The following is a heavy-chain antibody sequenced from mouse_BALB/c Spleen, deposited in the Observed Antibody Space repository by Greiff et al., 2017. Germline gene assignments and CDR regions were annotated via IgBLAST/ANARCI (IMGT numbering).Heavy chain of an antibody. Sequence: EVQLVESGPGLVKPSQSLSLTCTVTGYSITSDYAWNWIRQFPGNKLEWMGYISYSGSTSYNPSLKSRISITRDTSKNQFFLQLNSVTTEDTATYYCAREVGYDGAMDYWGQGTSVTVSS. V-gene: IGHV3-2*02. J-gene: IGHJ4*01. D-gene: IGHD2-2*01. CDR2: ISYSGST. CDR1: GYSITSDYA. CDR3: AREVGYDGAMDY.